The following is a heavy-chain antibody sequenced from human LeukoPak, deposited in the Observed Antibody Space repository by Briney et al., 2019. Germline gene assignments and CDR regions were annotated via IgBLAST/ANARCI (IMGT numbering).Heavy chain of an antibody. Sequence: GGSLRLSCAASGFTFSDYYMSWIRQAPGKGLEWVSYISSSGSTIYYADSVKGRFTISRDNAKNSLYLQMNSLRAEDTAVYYCARVVYCSSTSCYLYYYYMDVWGKGTTVTVSS. CDR2: ISSSGSTI. D-gene: IGHD2-2*01. J-gene: IGHJ6*03. CDR1: GFTFSDYY. V-gene: IGHV3-11*04. CDR3: ARVVYCSSTSCYLYYYYMDV.